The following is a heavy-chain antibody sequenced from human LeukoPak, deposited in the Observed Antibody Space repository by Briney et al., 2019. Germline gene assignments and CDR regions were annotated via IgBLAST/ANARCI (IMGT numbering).Heavy chain of an antibody. CDR1: GFTFSSYS. V-gene: IGHV3-21*01. CDR3: ANENGGPDY. CDR2: ISSSSSYI. Sequence: GGSLRLSCAASGFTFSSYSMNWVRQAPGKGLEWVSSISSSSSYIYYADSMKGRFTISRDNAKNSLYLQMNSLRAEDAAVYYCANENGGPDYWGQGTLVTVSS. D-gene: IGHD3-10*01. J-gene: IGHJ4*02.